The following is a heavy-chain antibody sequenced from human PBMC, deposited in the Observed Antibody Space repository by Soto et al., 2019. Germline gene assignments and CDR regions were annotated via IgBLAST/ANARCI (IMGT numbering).Heavy chain of an antibody. Sequence: PGGSLRLSCAASGFTFSSYAMSWVRQAPGKRLEWVSAISGSGGSTYYADSVRGRFTISRDNSKNTLYLQMNSLRAEDTAVYYCADTGCVLFRGVLTTTPCDYWGQGTLVTVSS. J-gene: IGHJ4*02. D-gene: IGHD3-10*01. V-gene: IGHV3-23*01. CDR2: ISGSGGST. CDR1: GFTFSSYA. CDR3: ADTGCVLFRGVLTTTPCDY.